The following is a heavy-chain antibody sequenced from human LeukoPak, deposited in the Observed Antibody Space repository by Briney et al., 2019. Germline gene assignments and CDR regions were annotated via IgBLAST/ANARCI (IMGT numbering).Heavy chain of an antibody. CDR1: GGSISSYY. CDR3: ARGGSSWYSDWYFDL. V-gene: IGHV4-59*01. Sequence: SETLSLTCTVSGGSISSYYWSWIRQPPGKGLEWIGYIYYSGSTNYNPSLKSRVTISVDTSKNQFSLKLSSVTAADTAVYYCARGGSSWYSDWYFDLWAVAPWSLSPQ. D-gene: IGHD6-13*01. J-gene: IGHJ2*01. CDR2: IYYSGST.